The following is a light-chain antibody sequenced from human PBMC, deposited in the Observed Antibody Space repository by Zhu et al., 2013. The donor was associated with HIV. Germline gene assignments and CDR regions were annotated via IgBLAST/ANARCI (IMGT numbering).Light chain of an antibody. Sequence: EIVMTQSPVTLAVSPGERATLSCRASQSVSTNLAWYQQKPGRAPRLLISGTSNRATGIPDRFSGSGSGTDFTLTISGVEPEDFAVYYCQHRSSWSLTFGGGTKVEIK. J-gene: IGKJ4*01. CDR2: GTS. CDR3: QHRSSWSLT. CDR1: QSVSTN. V-gene: IGKV3D-20*02.